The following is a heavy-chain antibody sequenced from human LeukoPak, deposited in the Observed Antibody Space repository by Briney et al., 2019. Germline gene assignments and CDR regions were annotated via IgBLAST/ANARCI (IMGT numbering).Heavy chain of an antibody. V-gene: IGHV4-59*01. CDR1: GGSISSYY. CDR2: IYYSGST. D-gene: IGHD2-2*01. Sequence: PSETLSLTCTVSGGSISSYYWSWIRQPPGKGLEWIGYIYYSGSTNYNPSLKSRVTISVDTSKNQFSLKLSSVTAADTAVYYRARELVVPAANNDAFDIWGQGTMVTVSS. CDR3: ARELVVPAANNDAFDI. J-gene: IGHJ3*02.